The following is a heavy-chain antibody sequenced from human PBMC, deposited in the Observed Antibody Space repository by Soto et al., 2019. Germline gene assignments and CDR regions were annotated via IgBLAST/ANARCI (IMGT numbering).Heavy chain of an antibody. Sequence: SETLSLTCTVSGGSISSGGYYWSWIRQHPGKGLEWIGYIYYSGSTYYNPSLKSRVTISVDTSKNQFSLKLSSVTAADTAVYDGVTAPAWFTDYWGQGTQVTVSS. CDR3: VTAPAWFTDY. CDR1: GGSISSGGYY. J-gene: IGHJ4*02. CDR2: IYYSGST. V-gene: IGHV4-30-4*08. D-gene: IGHD3-10*01.